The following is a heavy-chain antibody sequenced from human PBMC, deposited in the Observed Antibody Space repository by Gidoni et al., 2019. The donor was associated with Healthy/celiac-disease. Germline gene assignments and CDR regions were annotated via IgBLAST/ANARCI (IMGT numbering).Heavy chain of an antibody. CDR3: AKTYSSSWYDAFDI. Sequence: QVQLVESGGGVVQPGGSLRLSCAASGFTFSSYGMHWVRQAPGKGLELVAFIRYDGSNKYYADSVKGRFTISRDNSKNTLYLQMNSLRAEDTAVYYCAKTYSSSWYDAFDIWGQGTMVTVSS. D-gene: IGHD6-13*01. CDR1: GFTFSSYG. V-gene: IGHV3-30*02. J-gene: IGHJ3*02. CDR2: IRYDGSNK.